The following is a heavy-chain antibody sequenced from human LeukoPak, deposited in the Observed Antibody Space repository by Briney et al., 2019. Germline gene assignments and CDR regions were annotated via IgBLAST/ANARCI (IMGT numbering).Heavy chain of an antibody. V-gene: IGHV3-7*03. CDR2: INSDGSEG. Sequence: GGSLRLSCAVSGFTFSGFWMSWSRQAPGKGLEWVASINSDGSEGHYADVVKGRFTISRDNAKNSLYLQINSLRAEDTAVYYCARSSYSSSSSVRGQGTMVTVSS. D-gene: IGHD6-6*01. CDR1: GFTFSGFW. J-gene: IGHJ3*01. CDR3: ARSSYSSSSSV.